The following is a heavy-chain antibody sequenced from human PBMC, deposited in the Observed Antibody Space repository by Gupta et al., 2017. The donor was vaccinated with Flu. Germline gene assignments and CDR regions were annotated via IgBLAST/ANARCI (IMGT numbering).Heavy chain of an antibody. D-gene: IGHD1-7*01. CDR1: GGTFSSYA. CDR3: ARSNWNYVGLSPSYNWFDP. V-gene: IGHV1-69*01. J-gene: IGHJ5*02. CDR2: IIPIFGTA. Sequence: QVQLVQSGAEVKKPGSSVKVSCKASGGTFSSYAISWVRQAPGQGLEWMGGIIPIFGTANYAQKFQGRVTITADESTSTAYMELSSLRSEDTAVYYCARSNWNYVGLSPSYNWFDPWGQGTLVTVSS.